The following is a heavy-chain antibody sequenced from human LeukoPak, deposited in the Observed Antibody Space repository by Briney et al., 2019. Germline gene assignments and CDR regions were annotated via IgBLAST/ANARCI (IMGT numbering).Heavy chain of an antibody. CDR1: GYTFTGYY. Sequence: RASVKVSCKASGYTFTGYYMHWVRQAPGQGLEWMGWINPKSGGTNYAQKFQGRVTMTRDTSISTAYMELSRLRSEDTAVYYCARDYLRVVVAPTTPSAGHMDFWGQGTLVTVSS. CDR2: INPKSGGT. J-gene: IGHJ4*02. CDR3: ARDYLRVVVAPTTPSAGHMDF. D-gene: IGHD2-15*01. V-gene: IGHV1-2*02.